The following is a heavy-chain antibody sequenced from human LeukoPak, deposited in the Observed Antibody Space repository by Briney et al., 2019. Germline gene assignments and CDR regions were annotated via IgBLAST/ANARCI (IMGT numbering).Heavy chain of an antibody. D-gene: IGHD6-19*01. CDR1: GYSFTSYW. Sequence: GGSLRLSCKGSGYSFTSYWISWVRQMPGKGLEWMGMIDPSDSYTNYSPSFQGHVTISADKSISTAYLQWSSLKASDTAMYYWARHVYSSNYYFDYWGQGTLVTVSS. CDR2: IDPSDSYT. J-gene: IGHJ4*02. CDR3: ARHVYSSNYYFDY. V-gene: IGHV5-10-1*01.